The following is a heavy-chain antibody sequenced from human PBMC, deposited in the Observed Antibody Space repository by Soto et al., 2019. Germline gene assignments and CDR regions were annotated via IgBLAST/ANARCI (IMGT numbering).Heavy chain of an antibody. D-gene: IGHD3-9*01. J-gene: IGHJ4*02. Sequence: SETLSLTCTVSGGSVSSSSYYWGWVRHPPGKGLEWIGSVYYSGSTYYNPSLESRVTISVDKSKNQFSLKLMSLSAADTAVYYCGRLEGLATISYYFDYWGQGPLVTVSS. CDR2: VYYSGST. V-gene: IGHV4-39*01. CDR3: GRLEGLATISYYFDY. CDR1: GGSVSSSSYY.